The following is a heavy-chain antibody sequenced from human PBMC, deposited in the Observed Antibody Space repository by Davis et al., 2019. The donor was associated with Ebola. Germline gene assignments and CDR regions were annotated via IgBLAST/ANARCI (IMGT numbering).Heavy chain of an antibody. CDR3: ARDHIVGAHDAFDI. D-gene: IGHD1-26*01. J-gene: IGHJ3*02. V-gene: IGHV3-30*14. Sequence: PGGSLRLSCAASGFTFSSYAMHWVRQAPGKGLEWVAVISYDGSNKYYADSVKGRFTISRDNSKNTLYLQMNSLRAEDTAVYYCARDHIVGAHDAFDIWGQGTMVTVSS. CDR2: ISYDGSNK. CDR1: GFTFSSYA.